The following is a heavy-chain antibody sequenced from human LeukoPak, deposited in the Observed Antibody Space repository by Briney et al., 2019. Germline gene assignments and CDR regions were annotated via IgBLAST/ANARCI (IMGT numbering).Heavy chain of an antibody. D-gene: IGHD3-10*01. CDR3: ARWEEGDGSGKPNTALDY. Sequence: PSETLSLTCAVYGGSFSGYYWSWIRQPPGKGLEWIGEINHSGSTNYNPSLKSRVTISVDTSKNQFSLKLSSVTAADTAVYYCARWEEGDGSGKPNTALDYWGQGTLVTVSS. CDR2: INHSGST. V-gene: IGHV4-34*01. J-gene: IGHJ4*02. CDR1: GGSFSGYY.